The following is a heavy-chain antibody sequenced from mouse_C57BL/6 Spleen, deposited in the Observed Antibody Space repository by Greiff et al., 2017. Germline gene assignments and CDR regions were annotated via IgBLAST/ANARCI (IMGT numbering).Heavy chain of an antibody. Sequence: QVQLQQPRTELVKPGASVKLSCKASGYTFTSYWMHWVKQRPGQGLEWIGNINPSNGGTNYNEKFKSKATLTVDKSSSTAYMQLSSLTSEDSAVYYCARMARSTMITYYFDYWGQGTTLTVSS. J-gene: IGHJ2*01. CDR1: GYTFTSYW. V-gene: IGHV1-53*01. D-gene: IGHD2-4*01. CDR2: INPSNGGT. CDR3: ARMARSTMITYYFDY.